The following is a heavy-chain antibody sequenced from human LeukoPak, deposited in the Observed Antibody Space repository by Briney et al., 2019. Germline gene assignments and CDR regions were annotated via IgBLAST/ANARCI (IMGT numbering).Heavy chain of an antibody. CDR3: AGRSRQWLPRGFQH. CDR2: IYYSGST. Sequence: SQTLSLTCTVSGGSISSGGYYWSWIRQHPGKGLEWIGYIYYSGSTYYNPSLKSRVTISVDTSKNQFSLKLSSVTAADTAVYYCAGRSRQWLPRGFQHWGQGTLVTVSS. D-gene: IGHD5-12*01. J-gene: IGHJ1*01. CDR1: GGSISSGGYY. V-gene: IGHV4-31*03.